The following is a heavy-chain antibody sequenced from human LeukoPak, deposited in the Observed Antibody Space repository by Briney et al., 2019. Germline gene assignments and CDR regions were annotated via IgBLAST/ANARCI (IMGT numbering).Heavy chain of an antibody. CDR1: GGSISSGGYY. Sequence: SQTLSLTCTVSGGSISSGGYYWSWIRKHPGKGLEWIRYIYYSGSTYYNPPLKRRVTISVDTSKNQFSLKLSSVTAADTAVYYCARWYCSSTSCYTGDYFDYWGQGTLVTVSS. D-gene: IGHD2-2*02. CDR3: ARWYCSSTSCYTGDYFDY. V-gene: IGHV4-31*03. CDR2: IYYSGST. J-gene: IGHJ4*02.